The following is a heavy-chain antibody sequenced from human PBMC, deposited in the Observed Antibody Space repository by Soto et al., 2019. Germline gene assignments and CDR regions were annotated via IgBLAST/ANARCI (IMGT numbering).Heavy chain of an antibody. J-gene: IGHJ4*02. CDR2: INKDGSDK. CDR1: GFTFSSGYTFSSFW. CDR3: VIDGRVEPWFSY. V-gene: IGHV3-7*03. Sequence: VQLVESGGGSVQPGGSLRLSCAASGFTFSSGYTFSSFWMSWVRQPRGKRLEWVANINKDGSDKYNMDSVKGRFTITRDNAKNALDLQMDSLRADDTAIYYCVIDGRVEPWFSYWGQGTLVTAPS. D-gene: IGHD6-19*01.